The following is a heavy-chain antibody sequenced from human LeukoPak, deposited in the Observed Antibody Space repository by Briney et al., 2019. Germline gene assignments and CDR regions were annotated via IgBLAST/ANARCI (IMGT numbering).Heavy chain of an antibody. CDR3: ARDYRGYSYGYPLDQ. D-gene: IGHD5-18*01. J-gene: IGHJ4*02. V-gene: IGHV3-66*01. CDR1: GFTVSSNY. Sequence: PGGSLRLSCAASGFTVSSNYMSWVRQAPGKGLEWVSVIYSGGTTYYADSVKGRFTISRDNSKNTLYLQMNSLRAEDTAVYYCARDYRGYSYGYPLDQWGQGTLVIVSS. CDR2: IYSGGTT.